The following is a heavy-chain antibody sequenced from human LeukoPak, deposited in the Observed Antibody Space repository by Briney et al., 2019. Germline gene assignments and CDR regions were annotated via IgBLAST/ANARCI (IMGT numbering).Heavy chain of an antibody. D-gene: IGHD3-22*01. Sequence: PGGSLRLSCAASGLTFSIYAMSWVRQAPGKGLEWVSYISSTSSTLYYADSVKGRFTISRDNAKNSLYLQMNSLRAEDTAVYYCARLGSSGYSTGWGQGTLVTVSS. V-gene: IGHV3-48*01. J-gene: IGHJ4*02. CDR2: ISSTSSTL. CDR3: ARLGSSGYSTG. CDR1: GLTFSIYA.